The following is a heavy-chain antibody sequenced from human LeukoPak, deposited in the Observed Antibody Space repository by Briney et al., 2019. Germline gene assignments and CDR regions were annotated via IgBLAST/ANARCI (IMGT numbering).Heavy chain of an antibody. CDR1: GYIFTGYY. CDR2: INPNSGGT. J-gene: IGHJ4*02. CDR3: ARDLGLTGTTGGY. D-gene: IGHD1-7*01. Sequence: ASVKVSCKASGYIFTGYYMHWVRQAPGQGLEWMGWINPNSGGTNYAQKFQGRVTMTRDTSISTAYMELSRLRSDDTAVYYCARDLGLTGTTGGYWGQGTLVTVSS. V-gene: IGHV1-2*02.